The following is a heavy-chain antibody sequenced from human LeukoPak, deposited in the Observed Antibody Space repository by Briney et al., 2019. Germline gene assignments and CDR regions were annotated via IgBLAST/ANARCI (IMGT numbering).Heavy chain of an antibody. J-gene: IGHJ4*02. CDR1: GYTFTGYC. D-gene: IGHD3-22*01. CDR3: VRSRLDGYDSGGYLYYFDY. V-gene: IGHV1-2*06. CDR2: INPNADIT. Sequence: GASVKVSCKASGYTFTGYCVHWVRQAPGQGLEWIGRINPNADITTYAQKFQGRVTVTRDTSINTAYMELSSLRSCDTAVYYCVRSRLDGYDSGGYLYYFDYWGQGTLVTVSS.